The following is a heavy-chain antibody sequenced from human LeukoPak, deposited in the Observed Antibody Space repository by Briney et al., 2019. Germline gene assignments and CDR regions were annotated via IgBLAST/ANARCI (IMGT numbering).Heavy chain of an antibody. J-gene: IGHJ4*02. V-gene: IGHV3-21*01. CDR2: ISSSSGYI. D-gene: IGHD2-15*01. CDR3: ARSPQLDIVVVVAAIDY. CDR1: GFTFSSYS. Sequence: GGSLRLSCAASGFTFSSYSMNWVRQAPGKGLEWVSSISSSSGYIYYADSVKGRFTISRDNAKNSLYLQMNSLRAEDTAVYYCARSPQLDIVVVVAAIDYWGQGTLVTVSS.